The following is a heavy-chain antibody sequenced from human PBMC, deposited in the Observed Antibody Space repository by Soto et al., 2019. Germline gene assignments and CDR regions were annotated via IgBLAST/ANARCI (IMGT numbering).Heavy chain of an antibody. D-gene: IGHD2-8*01. CDR2: ISGNGGGT. Sequence: EVQLLESGGGSVQLGGSLRLSCAASGFTFSSYAMTWVRQAPGKGLEWVSSISGNGGGTYHADSVKGGFTVSRDNSKNMLYQQMNTLTPEDTAIYYCAKDRRGVAGVPDAFDVWGQGTLVAVSS. CDR3: AKDRRGVAGVPDAFDV. J-gene: IGHJ3*01. CDR1: GFTFSSYA. V-gene: IGHV3-23*01.